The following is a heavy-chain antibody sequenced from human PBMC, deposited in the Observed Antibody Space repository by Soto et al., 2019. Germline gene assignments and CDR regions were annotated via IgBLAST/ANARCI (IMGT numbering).Heavy chain of an antibody. CDR3: ATDGGAGYDFWSGYYSAPGFDP. J-gene: IGHJ5*02. Sequence: PSETLSLTCTVSGGSISSYYWSWILQSPGKGLEWIGYIYYSGSTNYNPSLKSRVTISVDTAKNQFSLKLSSVTAADTSVYYCATDGGAGYDFWSGYYSAPGFDPWGQGTLVTVSS. CDR2: IYYSGST. D-gene: IGHD3-3*01. CDR1: GGSISSYY. V-gene: IGHV4-59*01.